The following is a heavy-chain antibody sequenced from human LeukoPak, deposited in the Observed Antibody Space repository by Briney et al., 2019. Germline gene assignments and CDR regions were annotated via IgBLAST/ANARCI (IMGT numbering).Heavy chain of an antibody. J-gene: IGHJ5*02. CDR1: GGSFSGYY. V-gene: IGHV4-34*01. Sequence: PSETLSLICAVYGGSFSGYYWSWIRQPPGKGLEWIGEINHNGSTNYNPSLKSRVTISVDTSKNQFSLKLSSVTAADTAVYYCARGGLRNSGQNWFDPWGQGTLVTVSS. CDR3: ARGGLRNSGQNWFDP. D-gene: IGHD5-12*01. CDR2: INHNGST.